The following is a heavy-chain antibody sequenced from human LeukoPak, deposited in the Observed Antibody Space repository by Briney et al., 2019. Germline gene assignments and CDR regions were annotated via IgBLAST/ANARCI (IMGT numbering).Heavy chain of an antibody. J-gene: IGHJ3*02. CDR1: GFTFSSYA. Sequence: GGSLRLSCAASGFTFSSYAMSWVRKAPGKGLEWVSAISGSGGSTYYADSVKGRFTISRDNSKNTLYLQMNSLRAEDTAVYYCAKVIVAGYAFDIWGQGTMVTVSS. D-gene: IGHD5-12*01. CDR3: AKVIVAGYAFDI. CDR2: ISGSGGST. V-gene: IGHV3-23*01.